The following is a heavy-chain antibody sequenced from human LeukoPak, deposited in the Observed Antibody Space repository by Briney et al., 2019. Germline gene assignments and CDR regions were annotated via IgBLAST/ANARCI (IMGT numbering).Heavy chain of an antibody. Sequence: PSETLSLTSTVSGGSISSYYWSWIRQPPAQGLERIGNIYYCCSTNYNPSLKSRVTISVDTSKNQFSLKLSSVTAADTAVYYCARDSGNSSGWFGWFDPWGQGTLVTVSS. J-gene: IGHJ5*02. CDR1: GGSISSYY. CDR3: ARDSGNSSGWFGWFDP. CDR2: IYYCCST. V-gene: IGHV4-59*01. D-gene: IGHD6-19*01.